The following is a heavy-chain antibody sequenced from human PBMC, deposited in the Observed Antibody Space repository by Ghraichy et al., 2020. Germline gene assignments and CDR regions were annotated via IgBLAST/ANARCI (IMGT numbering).Heavy chain of an antibody. J-gene: IGHJ6*04. D-gene: IGHD3-16*01. Sequence: SETLSLTCAVSGTSVDYNYWWTWVRQPPGKGLEWIGDIYHTGTTNYNPSLKSRGNISTDKSKNEFYLTLTSVTAADTAVYFCASMGVELPGDFWGKGTTVIVSS. CDR1: GTSVDYNYW. CDR2: IYHTGTT. CDR3: ASMGVELPGDF. V-gene: IGHV4-4*02.